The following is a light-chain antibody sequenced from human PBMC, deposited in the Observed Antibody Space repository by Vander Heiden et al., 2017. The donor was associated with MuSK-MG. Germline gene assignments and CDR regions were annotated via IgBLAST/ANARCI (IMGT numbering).Light chain of an antibody. CDR3: ASDTTSNSLV. Sequence: QSALTQPASVSGSPGQSISISCTGSGSDVGNSDRVSWYQQSPGQAPRIILFDVRKRPSGVSSRFSGSKSGNTASLSISDLRADDEATYFCASDTTSNSLVFGGGTALTV. CDR2: DVR. V-gene: IGLV2-14*02. CDR1: GSDVGNSDR. J-gene: IGLJ3*02.